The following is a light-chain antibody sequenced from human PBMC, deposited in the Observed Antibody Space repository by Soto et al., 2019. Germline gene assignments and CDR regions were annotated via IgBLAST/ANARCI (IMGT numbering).Light chain of an antibody. J-gene: IGKJ4*01. CDR3: QQHFTSPLT. CDR1: QSVSSNY. V-gene: IGKV3-20*01. Sequence: EIVLTQSPGTLSLSPGESATLSCRASQSVSSNYLAWYQQKPGQATRLLIYAVSTRATGIPDRFSGSGSGTDFSLTISRLEPEDFALYYCQQHFTSPLTFGGGTKVEIK. CDR2: AVS.